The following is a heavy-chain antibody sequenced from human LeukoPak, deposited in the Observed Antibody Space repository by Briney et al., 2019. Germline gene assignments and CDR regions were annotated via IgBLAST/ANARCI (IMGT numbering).Heavy chain of an antibody. D-gene: IGHD3-22*01. CDR2: IYYSGNT. Sequence: SETLSLTCTVSAGSISSYYWSWIRQPPGKGLEWIGYIYYSGNTNYNPPLKSRVTISVDTSKNQFSLKLSSVTAADTAVYYCATQTQKIRYYDSSGYYRGYYYYYMDVWGKGTTVTVSS. CDR1: AGSISSYY. CDR3: ATQTQKIRYYDSSGYYRGYYYYYMDV. V-gene: IGHV4-59*08. J-gene: IGHJ6*03.